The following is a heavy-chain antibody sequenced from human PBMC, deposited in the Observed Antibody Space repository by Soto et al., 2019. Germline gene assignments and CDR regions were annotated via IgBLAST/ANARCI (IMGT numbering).Heavy chain of an antibody. CDR3: ARSIVVVTALDY. CDR1: GFTFTNYA. Sequence: ASVKVSCKASGFTFTNYAVHWVRQAPGQRPEWMGWINAGNGNTKYSQKFQGRVTITRDTSASTAYMELSSLRSEDTAVYYCARSIVVVTALDYWGQGTQVTVSS. V-gene: IGHV1-3*01. J-gene: IGHJ4*02. D-gene: IGHD2-21*02. CDR2: INAGNGNT.